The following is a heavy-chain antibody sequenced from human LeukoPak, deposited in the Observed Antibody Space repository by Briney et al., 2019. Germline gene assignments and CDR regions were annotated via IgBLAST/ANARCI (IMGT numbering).Heavy chain of an antibody. D-gene: IGHD5-18*01. Sequence: ASVKVSCKASGYTFTSYGISWVRQAPGQGLEWMGWINAGNGNTKYSQKFQGRVTITRDTSASTAYMELSSLRSEDTAVYYCARGPRSGHSYGQLYYYGMDVWGQGTTVTVSS. CDR3: ARGPRSGHSYGQLYYYGMDV. CDR2: INAGNGNT. V-gene: IGHV1-3*01. J-gene: IGHJ6*02. CDR1: GYTFTSYG.